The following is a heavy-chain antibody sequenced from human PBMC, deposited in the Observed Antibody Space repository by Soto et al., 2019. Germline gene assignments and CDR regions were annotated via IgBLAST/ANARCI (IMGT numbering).Heavy chain of an antibody. Sequence: QVQLVQSGAEVKKPGSSVKVSCKASGGTFSSYAISWVRQAPGQGLEWMGGIIPIFGTANYAQKFQGRVTITADESTSTAYMERSSLRSEDTAVYYCALPGMAQTGGLDYYGMDVWGQGTTVTVSS. V-gene: IGHV1-69*12. CDR3: ALPGMAQTGGLDYYGMDV. CDR2: IIPIFGTA. D-gene: IGHD3-10*01. J-gene: IGHJ6*02. CDR1: GGTFSSYA.